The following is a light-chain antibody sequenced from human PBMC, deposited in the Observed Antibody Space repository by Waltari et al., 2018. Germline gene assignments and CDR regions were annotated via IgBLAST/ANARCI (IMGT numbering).Light chain of an antibody. CDR3: QQYNNWPLT. CDR1: ESIDSN. CDR2: GAS. J-gene: IGKJ4*01. Sequence: ERVMTQSPPTLSLSPGERATLSCGSSESIDSNLAWYQQKPGQAPRLLIYGASTRATDVPARFSGSGSGTEFTLTISSMQSEDFAVYYCQQYNNWPLTFGGGTKVEIK. V-gene: IGKV3-15*01.